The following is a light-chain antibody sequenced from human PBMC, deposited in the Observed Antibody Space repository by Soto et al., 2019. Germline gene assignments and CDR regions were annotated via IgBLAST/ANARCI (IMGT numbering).Light chain of an antibody. V-gene: IGKV3-11*01. J-gene: IGKJ5*01. CDR3: QQRRNWSIT. CDR2: DAS. Sequence: EIVLTQSPATLSLSPGERATLSCRASQSVSSYLAWYQQKPGQAPRLLIYDASNRATGIPARFSGSGSGTDFTLTISRLEPEDFAVYYCQQRRNWSITFGQGTRLEIK. CDR1: QSVSSY.